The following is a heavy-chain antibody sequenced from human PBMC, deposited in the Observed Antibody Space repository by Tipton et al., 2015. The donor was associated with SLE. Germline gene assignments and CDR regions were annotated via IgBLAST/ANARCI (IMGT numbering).Heavy chain of an antibody. CDR1: GGSISSGSYY. CDR3: ARGRHYGDYNWYFDL. CDR2: IYTSGST. J-gene: IGHJ2*01. D-gene: IGHD4-17*01. Sequence: TLSLTCTVSGGSISSGSYYWSWIRQPAGKGLEWIGRIYTSGSTNYNPPLKSRLTISVDTPKNQFSLKLSPVTAADTAVYYCARGRHYGDYNWYFDLWGRGTLVTVSS. V-gene: IGHV4-61*02.